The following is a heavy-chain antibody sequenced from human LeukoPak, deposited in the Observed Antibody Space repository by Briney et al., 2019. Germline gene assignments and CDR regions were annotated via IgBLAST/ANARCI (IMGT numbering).Heavy chain of an antibody. J-gene: IGHJ4*02. CDR2: IYYSGCT. Sequence: SSETLSLTCTVSRGSISSDYWNWIRQPPGKGLEWIGYIYYSGCTNYNPSLKSRVTISVDTSKNQFSLNLRSVTAADTAVYYCARGQAGATTLFDYWGQGTLVTVSS. D-gene: IGHD1-26*01. CDR1: RGSISSDY. CDR3: ARGQAGATTLFDY. V-gene: IGHV4-59*01.